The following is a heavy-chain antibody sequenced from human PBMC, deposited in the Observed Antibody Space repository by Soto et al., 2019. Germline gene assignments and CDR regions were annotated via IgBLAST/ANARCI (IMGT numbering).Heavy chain of an antibody. J-gene: IGHJ6*01. CDR2: IYYSGST. D-gene: IGHD2-2*01. V-gene: IGHV4-30-4*01. Sequence: SETLSLTCAVHGGSFSDYYWSWIRQPPGKGLEWIGYIYYSGSTYYNPSLKSRVTISVDTSKNQFSLKLSSVTAADTAVYYCARLQGYCINTSCSGRYALDVWGQGTKVTVS. CDR1: GGSFSDYY. CDR3: ARLQGYCINTSCSGRYALDV.